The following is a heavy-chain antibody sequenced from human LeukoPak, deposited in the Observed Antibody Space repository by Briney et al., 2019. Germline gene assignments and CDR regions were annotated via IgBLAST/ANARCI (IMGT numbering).Heavy chain of an antibody. Sequence: SETLSLTCGVNGGSIRGYYWSWIRQSPGKGLEWIGEINQSGTTNYKPSLKRRVTISVDTSKNQFSLKLSSVTAADTAVYYCARASGWYSWFDYWGQGTLVTVSS. D-gene: IGHD6-19*01. J-gene: IGHJ4*02. CDR2: INQSGTT. CDR3: ARASGWYSWFDY. V-gene: IGHV4-34*01. CDR1: GGSIRGYY.